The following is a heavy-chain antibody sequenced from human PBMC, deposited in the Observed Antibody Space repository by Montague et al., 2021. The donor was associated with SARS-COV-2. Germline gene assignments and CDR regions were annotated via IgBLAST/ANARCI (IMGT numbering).Heavy chain of an antibody. J-gene: IGHJ4*02. Sequence: SETLSLTCAVYGGSFSGHSWTSIRQPPGKGLEWIGEINHSGGTNYNPSLKSRVTISVDTSKNQFSLKLSSLTAADTAVYYCARGLTDVTVILVFVGASLYFDSWGQGALVTVSS. V-gene: IGHV4-34*01. CDR1: GGSFSGHS. CDR2: INHSGGT. CDR3: ARGLTDVTVILVFVGASLYFDS. D-gene: IGHD3-22*01.